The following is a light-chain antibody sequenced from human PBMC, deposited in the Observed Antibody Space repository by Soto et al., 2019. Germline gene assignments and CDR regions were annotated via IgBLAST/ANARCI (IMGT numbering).Light chain of an antibody. Sequence: DIVMTQSPLPLPVTPGEPASISCRSNQSLLHSNGYNYLDWYLQKPGQSPQLLIYLASNRASGVPDRFSGSGSGTDFTLKISRVEAEDVGVYYCMQGTHWPPITFGQGTRLEIK. CDR1: QSLLHSNGYNY. CDR3: MQGTHWPPIT. CDR2: LAS. J-gene: IGKJ5*01. V-gene: IGKV2-28*01.